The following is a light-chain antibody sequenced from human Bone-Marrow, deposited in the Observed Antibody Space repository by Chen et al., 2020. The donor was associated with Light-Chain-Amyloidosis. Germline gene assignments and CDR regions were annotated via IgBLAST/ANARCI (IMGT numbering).Light chain of an antibody. V-gene: IGKV3-20*01. J-gene: IGKJ5*01. CDR1: QSVTSSC. Sequence: DIVLTQSPGTPSLSPVERATLSCRASQSVTSSCLAWYQQKPGQSPRLLIYGASSRAPGIPDRFSGSGSGTDFTLTISRLEPEDFAVYYCQQYGSSPITFGQGTRLEIK. CDR2: GAS. CDR3: QQYGSSPIT.